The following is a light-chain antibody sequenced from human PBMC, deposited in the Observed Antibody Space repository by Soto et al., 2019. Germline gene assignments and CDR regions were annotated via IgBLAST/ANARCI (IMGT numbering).Light chain of an antibody. J-gene: IGKJ1*01. CDR1: QGISSA. CDR2: DAS. Sequence: AIQLTQSPSSLSASVGDRVTNTCRASQGISSALAWFQQRPGKPPKLLIYDASSLESGVPSRFGGSGSGTDFTLTISSLQPEDFATYYCQQFNTYPLSFGQGTKVEIK. CDR3: QQFNTYPLS. V-gene: IGKV1-13*02.